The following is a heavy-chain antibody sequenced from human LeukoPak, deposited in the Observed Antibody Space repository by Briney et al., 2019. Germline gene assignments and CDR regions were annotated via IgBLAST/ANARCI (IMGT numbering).Heavy chain of an antibody. Sequence: GESLKISCKHSEYGFPNYCIGWVRQMPGKGLEWMGIIYPDDSDTRYSPSFQRQVTISADRSINTAYLQWSSLKAADTAMYYCAIGRGGQQLGDSWGQGTLVIVSS. V-gene: IGHV5-51*01. CDR3: AIGRGGQQLGDS. CDR1: EYGFPNYC. D-gene: IGHD6-13*01. J-gene: IGHJ5*01. CDR2: IYPDDSDT.